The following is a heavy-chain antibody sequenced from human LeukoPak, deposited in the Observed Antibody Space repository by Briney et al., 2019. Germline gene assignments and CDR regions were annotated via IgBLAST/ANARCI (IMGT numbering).Heavy chain of an antibody. CDR1: GGSISSYY. Sequence: PSETLSLTCTVSGGSISSYYWSWLRQPPGKGLEWIGYIYYSGSTNYNPSLKSRVTISVDTSKNQFSLKLSSVTAADTAVYYCARGAVASHDYWGQGTLVTVSS. J-gene: IGHJ4*02. D-gene: IGHD6-19*01. CDR3: ARGAVASHDY. V-gene: IGHV4-59*01. CDR2: IYYSGST.